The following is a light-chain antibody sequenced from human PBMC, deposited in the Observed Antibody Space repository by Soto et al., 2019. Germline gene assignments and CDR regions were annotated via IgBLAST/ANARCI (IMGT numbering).Light chain of an antibody. J-gene: IGKJ1*01. CDR1: QSVSSNY. CDR3: QQYGSSPRT. V-gene: IGKV3-20*01. Sequence: EIVLTQSPGTLSLSPGERAILSCRASQSVSSNYLAWYRQRPGQAPSHLIYGASSRATGIPDGFSGSGSGTDFTLTISRLEPEDFAVYYCQQYGSSPRTFGQGTKVDMK. CDR2: GAS.